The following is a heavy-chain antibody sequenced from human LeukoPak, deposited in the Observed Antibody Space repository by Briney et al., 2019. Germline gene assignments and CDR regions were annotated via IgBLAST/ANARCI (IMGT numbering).Heavy chain of an antibody. J-gene: IGHJ5*02. CDR1: GFTFSTFA. D-gene: IGHD3-22*01. Sequence: PGGSLSLSCAPSGFTFSTFAMSWVRQAPGRGREWVSSISSSSSYIYYADSVKGRFTISRDNAKNSLYLQMNSLRAEDTAVYYCAYYYDSSGYPNWFDPWGQGTLVTVSS. CDR2: ISSSSSYI. CDR3: AYYYDSSGYPNWFDP. V-gene: IGHV3-21*01.